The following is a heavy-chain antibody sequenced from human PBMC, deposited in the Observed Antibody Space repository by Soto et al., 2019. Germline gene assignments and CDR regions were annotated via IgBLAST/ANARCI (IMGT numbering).Heavy chain of an antibody. CDR2: IIPIFGTA. D-gene: IGHD1-26*01. V-gene: IGHV1-69*01. J-gene: IGHJ4*02. CDR1: GGTFSSYS. Sequence: QVQLVQSGAEVKKPGSSVKVSCKASGGTFSSYSINWVRQAPGQGLEWMGEIIPIFGTANYAQKFQGRVTITAHESTSTAYMELSSLRSEDTAVYYCARDGGSHSGGIDHWGQGTLVTVSS. CDR3: ARDGGSHSGGIDH.